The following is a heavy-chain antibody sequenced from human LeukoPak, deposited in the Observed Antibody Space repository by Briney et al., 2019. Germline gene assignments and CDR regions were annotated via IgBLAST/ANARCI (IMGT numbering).Heavy chain of an antibody. CDR3: ARAGDIRFLEWLSIPPHRTPRYYYYYGMDV. J-gene: IGHJ6*02. D-gene: IGHD3-3*01. CDR2: MNPNSGNT. Sequence: ASVKVSCKASGYTFTSYDINWVRQATGQGLEWMGWMNPNSGNTGYAHKFQGRVTMTRNTSISTAYMELSSLGSEDTAVYYCARAGDIRFLEWLSIPPHRTPRYYYYYGMDVWGQGTTVTVSS. V-gene: IGHV1-8*01. CDR1: GYTFTSYD.